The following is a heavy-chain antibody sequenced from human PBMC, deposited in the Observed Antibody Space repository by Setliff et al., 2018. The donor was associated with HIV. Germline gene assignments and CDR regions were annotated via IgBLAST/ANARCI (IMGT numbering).Heavy chain of an antibody. Sequence: ASVKVSCKVSGYTLSELSMHWVRQAPGKGLEWMGGFDPEDVETIYAQKFQGRVTITADESTSTAYMELSSLRSEDTAVYYCARVKPPSWAPPGDYYYYYMDVWGKGTTVTVSS. CDR1: GYTLSELS. CDR3: ARVKPPSWAPPGDYYYYYMDV. CDR2: FDPEDVET. D-gene: IGHD2-2*01. V-gene: IGHV1-24*01. J-gene: IGHJ6*03.